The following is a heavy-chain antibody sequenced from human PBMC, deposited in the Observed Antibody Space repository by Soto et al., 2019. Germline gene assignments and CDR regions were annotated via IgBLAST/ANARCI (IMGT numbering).Heavy chain of an antibody. CDR1: GGTFSSYA. D-gene: IGHD3-22*01. V-gene: IGHV1-69*01. Sequence: QVQLVQSGAEVKKPGSSVKVSCKASGGTFSSYAISWVRQAPGQGLEWMGGIIPIFGTANYAQKFQGRVTITADESTSTGYMELSSLRSEDTAVYYCARGNYYDSSGYNTPLYYYYGMDVWGQGTTVTVSS. CDR3: ARGNYYDSSGYNTPLYYYYGMDV. CDR2: IIPIFGTA. J-gene: IGHJ6*02.